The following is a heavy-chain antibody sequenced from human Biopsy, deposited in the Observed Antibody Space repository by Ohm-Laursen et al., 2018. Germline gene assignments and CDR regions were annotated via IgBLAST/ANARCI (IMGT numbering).Heavy chain of an antibody. CDR3: AKDRYNYTPIGGFSMDV. V-gene: IGHV3-11*04. J-gene: IGHJ6*02. CDR2: ITNSGGTV. D-gene: IGHD5-18*01. Sequence: SLRLSCAASGFTFRDYYMIWIRQPPGKGLEWASYITNSGGTVYYEDSVKGRFTISRDNSRDTLYLQMSSLRAEDTAVYYCAKDRYNYTPIGGFSMDVWGQGTTVTVSS. CDR1: GFTFRDYY.